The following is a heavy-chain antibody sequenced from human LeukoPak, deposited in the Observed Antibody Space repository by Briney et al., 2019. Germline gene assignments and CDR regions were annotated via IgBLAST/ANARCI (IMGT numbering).Heavy chain of an antibody. CDR3: VRDIVVVPACMDV. Sequence: PGGSLRLSCAASGFTFSSYSMNWVRQAPGKGLEWVSSISSSSSYIYYADSVKGRFTISRDNAKNSLYLQMNSLGAEDTAVYYCVRDIVVVPACMDVWGQGTTVTVSS. V-gene: IGHV3-21*01. D-gene: IGHD2-2*01. J-gene: IGHJ6*02. CDR1: GFTFSSYS. CDR2: ISSSSSYI.